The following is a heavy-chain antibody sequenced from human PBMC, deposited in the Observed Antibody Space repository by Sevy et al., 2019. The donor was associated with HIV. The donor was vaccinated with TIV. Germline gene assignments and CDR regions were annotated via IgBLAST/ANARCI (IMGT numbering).Heavy chain of an antibody. CDR1: GFTVNTYA. Sequence: GGSLRLSCAVSGFTVNTYAMSWVRQAPGKGLEWVAVINNSGGSTDYADSVRGRFSISRDNPNVYLEMNSLGVKDTAVYYCVKERVGYISSWYYFDYWGQGTLVTVSS. CDR3: VKERVGYISSWYYFDY. J-gene: IGHJ4*02. V-gene: IGHV3-23*01. D-gene: IGHD6-13*01. CDR2: INNSGGST.